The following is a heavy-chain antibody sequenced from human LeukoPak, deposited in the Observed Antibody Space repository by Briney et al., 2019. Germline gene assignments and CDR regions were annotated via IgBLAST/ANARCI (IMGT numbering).Heavy chain of an antibody. CDR3: ARDYAGYSNLDH. CDR1: GGSISSSSYY. J-gene: IGHJ4*02. CDR2: IHYSGSS. Sequence: SETLSLTCTVSGGSISSSSYYWSWIRQPPGKGLEWIGYIHYSGSSYHTPSLKSRVTISVDTSKNQFSLKLSSVTAADTAVYYCARDYAGYSNLDHWGQGTLVTVSS. V-gene: IGHV4-30-4*01. D-gene: IGHD3-22*01.